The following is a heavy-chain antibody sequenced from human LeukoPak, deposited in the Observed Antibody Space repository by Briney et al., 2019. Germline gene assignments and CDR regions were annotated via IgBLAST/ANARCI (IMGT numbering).Heavy chain of an antibody. J-gene: IGHJ5*02. D-gene: IGHD4-17*01. Sequence: GASVKVSCKASGGTFSSYAISWVRQAPGQGLEWMGGIIPIFGTANYAQKFQGRVTITADKSTSTAYMELSSLRSEDTAVYYCARVVGYGDWFDPWGQGTLVTVSS. CDR1: GGTFSSYA. V-gene: IGHV1-69*06. CDR3: ARVVGYGDWFDP. CDR2: IIPIFGTA.